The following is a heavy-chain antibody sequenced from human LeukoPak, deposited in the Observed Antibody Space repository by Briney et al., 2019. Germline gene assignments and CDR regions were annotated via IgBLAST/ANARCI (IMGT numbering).Heavy chain of an antibody. Sequence: GGSLRLSCTASGFTFGDYAMSWFRQAPGKGLEWVSAISGSGGSTYYADSVKGRFTISRDNSKNTLYLQMNSLRAEDTAVYYCATRGAAAGTFDHWGQGTLVTVSS. CDR1: GFTFGDYA. D-gene: IGHD6-13*01. V-gene: IGHV3-23*01. J-gene: IGHJ4*02. CDR2: ISGSGGST. CDR3: ATRGAAAGTFDH.